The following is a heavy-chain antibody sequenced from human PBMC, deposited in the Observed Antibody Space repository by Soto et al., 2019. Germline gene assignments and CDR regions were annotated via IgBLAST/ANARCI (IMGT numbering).Heavy chain of an antibody. CDR3: ARPQRYGWASEDAFDI. CDR1: GFTFSSYE. CDR2: ISSSGSTI. D-gene: IGHD2-8*02. V-gene: IGHV3-48*03. Sequence: GVLRLSCAASGFTFSSYEMNWVRQAPGKGLEWVSYISSSGSTIYYADSVKGRFTISRDNAKNSMYLQMNSLRAEDTAVYYCARPQRYGWASEDAFDIWGQGTMVTVSS. J-gene: IGHJ3*02.